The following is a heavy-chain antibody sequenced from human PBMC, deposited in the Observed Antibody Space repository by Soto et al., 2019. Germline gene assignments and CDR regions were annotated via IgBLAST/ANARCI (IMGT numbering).Heavy chain of an antibody. D-gene: IGHD3-22*01. Sequence: PGGSLRLSCSASGFTFSSYDMHWVRQATGKGLEWVSAIGSAGDTYYPGSLKGRFSISSENANNSLYLQMNSLRAGDTAVYYCARGGRLYYDSSSPLFDYWGQGTQVTVSS. J-gene: IGHJ4*02. CDR1: GFTFSSYD. V-gene: IGHV3-13*01. CDR3: ARGGRLYYDSSSPLFDY. CDR2: IGSAGDT.